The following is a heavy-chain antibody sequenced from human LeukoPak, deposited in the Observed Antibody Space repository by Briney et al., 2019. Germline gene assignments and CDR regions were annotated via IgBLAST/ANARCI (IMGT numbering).Heavy chain of an antibody. V-gene: IGHV3-53*01. CDR1: GFTVSSNY. CDR3: ASGGGATRSGYAFDM. CDR2: IYSGGST. D-gene: IGHD1-26*01. J-gene: IGHJ3*02. Sequence: PGGSLRLSCAASGFTVSSNYMSWVRQAPGKGLEWVSVIYSGGSTYYADSVKGRFTISRDNSKNTLYLQMNSLRAEDTAVYYCASGGGATRSGYAFDMWGQGTRVTVSS.